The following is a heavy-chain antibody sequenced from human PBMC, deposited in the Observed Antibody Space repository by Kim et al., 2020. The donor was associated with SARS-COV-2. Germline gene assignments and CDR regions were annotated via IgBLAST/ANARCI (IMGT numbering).Heavy chain of an antibody. CDR3: ARIGVPGADAFDI. CDR1: GYSFTSYW. D-gene: IGHD2-2*01. Sequence: GESLKISCKGSGYSFTSYWISWVRQMPGKGLEWIGRIDPSDSYTNYSPSFQGHVTISANTSISTAYLQWSSLKASDPAMYYCARIGVPGADAFDIWGQGTMVTVSS. V-gene: IGHV5-10-1*01. CDR2: IDPSDSYT. J-gene: IGHJ3*02.